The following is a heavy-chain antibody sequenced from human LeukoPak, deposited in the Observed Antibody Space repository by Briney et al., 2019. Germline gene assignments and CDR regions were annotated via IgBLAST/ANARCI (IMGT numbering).Heavy chain of an antibody. J-gene: IGHJ6*03. Sequence: SDTLSLTCAVYGGSFSNYYWSWIRQPPGHGLEWIGEINDSGRINYNPSLMSRVTVSVDTSKNQFSLRLTSVTATDTAVYYCARRWNYGRNYYIDVWGNGATVSVSS. CDR2: INDSGRI. V-gene: IGHV4-34*01. D-gene: IGHD1-7*01. CDR1: GGSFSNYY. CDR3: ARRWNYGRNYYIDV.